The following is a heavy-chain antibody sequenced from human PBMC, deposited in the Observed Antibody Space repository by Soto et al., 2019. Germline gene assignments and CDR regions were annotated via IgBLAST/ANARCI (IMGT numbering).Heavy chain of an antibody. CDR3: ATDLGTGY. D-gene: IGHD7-27*01. CDR2: MNSDGSST. J-gene: IGHJ4*02. V-gene: IGHV3-74*01. Sequence: EVQLVESGGGLVQPGWSLRLSCAASGFTFSSYWMHWVRQAPGKGLVWVSRMNSDGSSTSYADSVKGRFTISRDNAKNTLYLQMNSLKTEDTAVDYCATDLGTGYCGQGTMVTVSS. CDR1: GFTFSSYW.